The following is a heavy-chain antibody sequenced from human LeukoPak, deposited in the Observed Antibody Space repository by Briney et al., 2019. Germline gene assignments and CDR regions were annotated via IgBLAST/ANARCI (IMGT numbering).Heavy chain of an antibody. CDR3: ATVEDYPYWYFDL. CDR1: GYTLTELS. V-gene: IGHV1-24*01. J-gene: IGHJ2*01. CDR2: FDPEDGET. Sequence: ASVKVSCKVSGYTLTELSMHWVRQAPGKGLEWMGGFDPEDGETIYVQKFQGRVTMTEDTSTDTAYMELSSLRSEDTAVYYCATVEDYPYWYFDLWGRGTLVTVSS. D-gene: IGHD4-11*01.